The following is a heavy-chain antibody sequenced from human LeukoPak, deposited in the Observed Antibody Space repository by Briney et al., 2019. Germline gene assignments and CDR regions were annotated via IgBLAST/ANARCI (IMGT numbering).Heavy chain of an antibody. CDR1: GYTFTSYD. CDR2: MNPNSGNT. J-gene: IGHJ5*02. D-gene: IGHD3-10*01. CDR3: ARSHGSGSYYNVGWFDP. V-gene: IGHV1-8*01. Sequence: ASVKVSCKASGYTFTSYDINWVRQATGQGLEWMGWMNPNSGNTGYAQKFQGGVTMTRNTSISTAYMELSSLRSEDTAVYYCARSHGSGSYYNVGWFDPWGQGTLVTVSS.